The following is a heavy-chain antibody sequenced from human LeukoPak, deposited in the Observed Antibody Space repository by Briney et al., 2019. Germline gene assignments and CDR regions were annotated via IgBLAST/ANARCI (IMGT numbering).Heavy chain of an antibody. CDR3: ARGGVDYSYGMDV. V-gene: IGHV1-69*13. CDR2: IIPIFGTA. J-gene: IGHJ6*02. D-gene: IGHD3-10*01. Sequence: ASVKVSCKASGYTFTSYGISWVRQAPGQGLEWMGGIIPIFGTANYAQKFQGRVTITADESTSTAYMELSSLRSEDTAVYYCARGGVDYSYGMDVWGQGTTVTVSS. CDR1: GYTFTSYG.